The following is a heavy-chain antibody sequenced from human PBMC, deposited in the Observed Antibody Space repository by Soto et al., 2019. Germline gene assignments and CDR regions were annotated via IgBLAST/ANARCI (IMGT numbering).Heavy chain of an antibody. J-gene: IGHJ4*02. CDR2: ISAYNGNT. D-gene: IGHD2-15*01. V-gene: IGHV1-18*01. CDR1: GYTFTSYG. Sequence: QVQLVQSGAEVKKPGASVKVSCKASGYTFTSYGISWVRQAPGQGLEWMGWISAYNGNTNYAQKLQGRLTMTTDTSTSTAYMELRSLRSDDTAVYYCARDRGYCSGGSCFGIINFDYWGQGTLVTVSS. CDR3: ARDRGYCSGGSCFGIINFDY.